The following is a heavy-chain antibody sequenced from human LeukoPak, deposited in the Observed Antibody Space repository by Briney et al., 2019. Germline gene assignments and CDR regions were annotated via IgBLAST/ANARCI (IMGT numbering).Heavy chain of an antibody. Sequence: PGGSLRLSCAASGFTFSSYAMSWVRQAPGKGLEWVSAISGSGGSTYYADSVKGRFTISRDNSKNTLYLQMNSLRAEDTAVYYCAKAIGSWLRQALYYFDYWGQGTLVTVSS. CDR2: ISGSGGST. D-gene: IGHD5-12*01. CDR3: AKAIGSWLRQALYYFDY. V-gene: IGHV3-23*01. CDR1: GFTFSSYA. J-gene: IGHJ4*02.